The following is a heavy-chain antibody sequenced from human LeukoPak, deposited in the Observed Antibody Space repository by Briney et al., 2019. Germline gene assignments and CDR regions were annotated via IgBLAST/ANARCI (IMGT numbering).Heavy chain of an antibody. CDR2: IRYDGSNK. J-gene: IGHJ4*02. Sequence: PGGSLRLSCAASGFTFSSYGMHWVRQAPGKGLEWVAFIRYDGSNKYYADSVKGRVTISRDNSKNTLYLQMNSLRAEDTAVYYCAKDPSLGIGYYFDYWGQGTLVTVSS. D-gene: IGHD7-27*01. V-gene: IGHV3-30*02. CDR1: GFTFSSYG. CDR3: AKDPSLGIGYYFDY.